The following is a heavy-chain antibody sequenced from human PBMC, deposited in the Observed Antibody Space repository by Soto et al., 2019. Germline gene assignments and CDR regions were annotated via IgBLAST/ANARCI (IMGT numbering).Heavy chain of an antibody. CDR2: ISFDGRVT. CDR3: AREPYGDSQYFDY. D-gene: IGHD2-21*02. CDR1: GFTFNSLS. V-gene: IGHV3-30*04. J-gene: IGHJ4*02. Sequence: QVHLVESGGGVVQPGTSLRLSCTASGFTFNSLSLHWVRQRPDKGLEWVAVISFDGRVTYYADFVKGRFTVSRDNSKNTIYLQVNSLRAEDTAVYYCAREPYGDSQYFDYWGQGTLVTVSS.